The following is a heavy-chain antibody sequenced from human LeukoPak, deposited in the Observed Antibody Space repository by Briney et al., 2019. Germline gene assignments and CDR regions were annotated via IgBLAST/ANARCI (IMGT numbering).Heavy chain of an antibody. CDR2: IYHSGST. Sequence: PSETLSLTCTVSGCSISRGYYWGWIRQPPGKGLEWTGSIYHSGSTYYNASLKSRVTISVDTSKNQFSLKLSSVTAADTAMYYCAHSGNYFWFDPWGQGTLVTVSS. V-gene: IGHV4-38-2*02. CDR3: AHSGNYFWFDP. CDR1: GCSISRGYY. D-gene: IGHD1-26*01. J-gene: IGHJ5*02.